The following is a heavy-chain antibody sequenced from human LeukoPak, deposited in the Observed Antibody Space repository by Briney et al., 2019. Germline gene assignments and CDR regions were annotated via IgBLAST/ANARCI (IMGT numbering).Heavy chain of an antibody. CDR2: SYYSGST. Sequence: SETLSLTCTVSGDSISNYYWSWIRQPPGKGLEWIGYSYYSGSTNYNPSLKSRVSISVDRSRNQFSLKLSSVTAADTAVYYCARALYYYDSSGHSDGYYMDVWGKGTTVTVSS. D-gene: IGHD3-22*01. CDR3: ARALYYYDSSGHSDGYYMDV. CDR1: GDSISNYY. J-gene: IGHJ6*03. V-gene: IGHV4-59*01.